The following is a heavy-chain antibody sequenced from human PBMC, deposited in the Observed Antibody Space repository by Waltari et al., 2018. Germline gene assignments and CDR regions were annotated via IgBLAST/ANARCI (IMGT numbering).Heavy chain of an antibody. CDR1: GFTFSSYS. D-gene: IGHD2-8*02. Sequence: EVQLVESGGGLVKPGGSLRLSCAASGFTFSSYSMNWVRQAPGKGLELVSSISSSSSYIYYSDAVKGRFTISRDNANNSQYLQMNSLRAEDTAVYYCARDGGVDAFDIWCQGTMVTVSS. V-gene: IGHV3-21*01. J-gene: IGHJ3*02. CDR3: ARDGGVDAFDI. CDR2: ISSSSSYI.